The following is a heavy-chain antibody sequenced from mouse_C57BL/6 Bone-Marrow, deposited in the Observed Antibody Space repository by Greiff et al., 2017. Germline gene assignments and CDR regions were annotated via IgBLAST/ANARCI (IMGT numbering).Heavy chain of an antibody. J-gene: IGHJ3*01. D-gene: IGHD3-2*02. V-gene: IGHV1-26*01. Sequence: VQLQQSGPELVKPGASVKISCKASGYTFTDYYMNWVKQSHGKSLEWLGDINPNDGGNSYNQKIKGKATLTVDTSSSTAYMALRRLTSEAAAGYYCARAACAAQATFAYWGQGTLVTVSA. CDR3: ARAACAAQATFAY. CDR2: INPNDGGN. CDR1: GYTFTDYY.